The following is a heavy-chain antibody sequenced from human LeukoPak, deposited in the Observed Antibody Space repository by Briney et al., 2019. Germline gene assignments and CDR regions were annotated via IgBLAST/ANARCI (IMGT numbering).Heavy chain of an antibody. D-gene: IGHD5-12*01. V-gene: IGHV3-74*01. J-gene: IGHJ5*02. CDR3: AREGDSGYDHNWFDP. CDR2: INSDGSST. Sequence: GGSLRLSCAASGFTFSSYWMHWVRQAPGKGLVWVSRINSDGSSTSYADSAKGRFTISRDNAKNTLYLQMNSLRAEDTAVYYCAREGDSGYDHNWFDPWGQGTLVTVSS. CDR1: GFTFSSYW.